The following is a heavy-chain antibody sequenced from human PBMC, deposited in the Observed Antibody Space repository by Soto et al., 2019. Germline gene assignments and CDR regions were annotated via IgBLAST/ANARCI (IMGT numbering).Heavy chain of an antibody. CDR1: GFTFSSYA. J-gene: IGHJ3*02. V-gene: IGHV3-23*01. CDR2: ISSGADST. Sequence: PGGSLRLSCAASGFTFSSYALTWVRQAPGKGLDWVSTISSGADSTYYADSVKGRFTISRDNSKNTLYLQMNNLRAEDTAVYYCAKDLIPLGATSHFCFNIWGQGTMVTVSS. CDR3: AKDLIPLGATSHFCFNI. D-gene: IGHD1-26*01.